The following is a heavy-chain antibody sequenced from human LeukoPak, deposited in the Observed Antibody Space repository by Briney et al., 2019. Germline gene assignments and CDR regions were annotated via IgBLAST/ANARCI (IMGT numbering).Heavy chain of an antibody. J-gene: IGHJ4*02. CDR1: GYSFTSGHY. CDR2: TYHTGSA. CDR3: ARYCTSTTCILRGFDY. D-gene: IGHD2-2*01. V-gene: IGHV4-38-2*01. Sequence: SETLSLTCSVSGYSFTSGHYWGWIRQPPGKGLEWIANTYHTGSAHYNPSLKSRVTISVDTSKNQFSLKLSSVTAADTAVYYCARYCTSTTCILRGFDYWGQGTLVTVSS.